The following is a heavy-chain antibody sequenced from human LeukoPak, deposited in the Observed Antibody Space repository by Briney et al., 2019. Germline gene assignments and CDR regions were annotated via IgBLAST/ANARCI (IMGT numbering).Heavy chain of an antibody. J-gene: IGHJ4*02. V-gene: IGHV4-38-2*02. CDR3: ARVRRYSGYEPFDY. CDR1: GYSISSGYY. CDR2: IYHSGST. D-gene: IGHD5-12*01. Sequence: SETLSLTCTVSGYSISSGYYWGWIRQPPGKGLEWIGSIYHSGSTYYNPSLKSRVTISVDTSKNQFSLKLSSVTAADTAVYYCARVRRYSGYEPFDYWGQGTLVTVSS.